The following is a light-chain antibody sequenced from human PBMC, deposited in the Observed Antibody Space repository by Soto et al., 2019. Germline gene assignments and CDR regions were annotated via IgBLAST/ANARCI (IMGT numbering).Light chain of an antibody. CDR1: QSISTW. J-gene: IGKJ5*01. CDR2: DAS. Sequence: DIQMTQSPCTLSASVGDRVTISCRASQSISTWLAWFQQKPGKAPNLLIYDASSLQSGVPSRFSGSGSGTQFTLTISSLQPDDFATYFCQQYNSYSITFGQGTRLEIK. CDR3: QQYNSYSIT. V-gene: IGKV1-5*01.